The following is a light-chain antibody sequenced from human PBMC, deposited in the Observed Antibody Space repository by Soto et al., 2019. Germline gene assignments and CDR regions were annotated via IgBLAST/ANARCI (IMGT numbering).Light chain of an antibody. Sequence: EIVLTQSPATLCLSPGERATLSCRASQSVSRNFAWYQQTPGQAPRLLIYGASSRATGITDRFSGSGSGTDFTLTISSLEPEDFAVYYCQQYGSSPTWTFGQGTKVDIK. CDR3: QQYGSSPTWT. V-gene: IGKV3-20*01. CDR1: QSVSRN. J-gene: IGKJ1*01. CDR2: GAS.